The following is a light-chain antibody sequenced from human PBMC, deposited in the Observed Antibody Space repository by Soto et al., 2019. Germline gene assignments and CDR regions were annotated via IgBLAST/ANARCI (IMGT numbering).Light chain of an antibody. V-gene: IGLV2-14*01. CDR1: SSDVGGHNF. Sequence: QSALTQPASVSGSPGQSITISCTGTSSDVGGHNFVSWFQHHPGKAHKLMIYEVTNRPSGVSDRFSGSKSGNTASLTISGLQAEDEADYYCNSYTSTFTWVFGGGTKLTVL. CDR2: EVT. CDR3: NSYTSTFTWV. J-gene: IGLJ2*01.